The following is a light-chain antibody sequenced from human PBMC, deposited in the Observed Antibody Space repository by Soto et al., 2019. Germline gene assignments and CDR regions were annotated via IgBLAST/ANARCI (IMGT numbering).Light chain of an antibody. J-gene: IGLJ1*01. CDR3: SSYTSSSPP. CDR1: SSDVGGYNY. CDR2: DVS. V-gene: IGLV2-14*01. Sequence: QSALTQPASVSGSPGQSITISCTGTSSDVGGYNYVSWYQQHPGKAPKLMIYDVSNRPSGVSNRFSGSKSGNTASLTLSGLQAEDEADYYCSSYTSSSPPFGTGTKVTVL.